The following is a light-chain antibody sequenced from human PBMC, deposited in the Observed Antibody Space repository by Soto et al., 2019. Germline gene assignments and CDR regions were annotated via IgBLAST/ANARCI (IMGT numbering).Light chain of an antibody. Sequence: EIVLTQSPGTPSLSPGERATLSCRASQTISSSFLAWYQQKPGQAPGLLIYRASRRAPGIPDRFSGSGSWTDFTLTISRLEPEDFAVYYCHQFGSSPLDTFGPGTKVEIK. CDR3: HQFGSSPLDT. J-gene: IGKJ3*01. CDR2: RAS. CDR1: QTISSSF. V-gene: IGKV3-20*01.